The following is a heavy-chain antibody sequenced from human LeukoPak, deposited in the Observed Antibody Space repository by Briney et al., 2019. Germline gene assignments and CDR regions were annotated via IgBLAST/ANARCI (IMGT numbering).Heavy chain of an antibody. J-gene: IGHJ3*02. D-gene: IGHD3-22*01. CDR1: GGSFSGYY. Sequence: SETLSLTCAGYGGSFSGYYWSWIRQPPGKGLEWIGEINHSGSTNYNPSLKSRVTISVDTSKNQFSLKLSSMTAADTAVYYCARVVRRITMIVVVINRAFDIWGQGTMVTVSS. V-gene: IGHV4-34*01. CDR3: ARVVRRITMIVVVINRAFDI. CDR2: INHSGST.